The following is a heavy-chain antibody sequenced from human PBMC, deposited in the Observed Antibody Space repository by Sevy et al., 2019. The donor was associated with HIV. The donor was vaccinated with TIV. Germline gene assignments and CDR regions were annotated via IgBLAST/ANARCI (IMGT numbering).Heavy chain of an antibody. J-gene: IGHJ4*02. V-gene: IGHV1-18*01. Sequence: ASVKVSCKASGYIFSTYGMSWVRQAPGQGLEWMGGVSGNSRNTNYAQRFQGRVTMTTDTSTTTAYLDLRSLTSDDTAVYYCVREGNGYDDWWGQGTLVTVSS. CDR3: VREGNGYDDW. D-gene: IGHD5-12*01. CDR2: VSGNSRNT. CDR1: GYIFSTYG.